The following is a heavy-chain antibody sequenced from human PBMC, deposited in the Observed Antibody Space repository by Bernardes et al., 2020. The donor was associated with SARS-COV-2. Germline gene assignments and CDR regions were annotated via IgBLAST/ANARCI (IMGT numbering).Heavy chain of an antibody. Sequence: GGSLRLSCAASGFTFSDYYMSWIRQAPGKGLEWVSYISSSGSTIYYADSVKGRFTISRDNAKNSLYLQMNSLRAEDTAVYYCARSQRITIFGVVIIGAFDIWGQGTMVTVSS. J-gene: IGHJ3*02. CDR2: ISSSGSTI. CDR3: ARSQRITIFGVVIIGAFDI. V-gene: IGHV3-11*01. D-gene: IGHD3-3*01. CDR1: GFTFSDYY.